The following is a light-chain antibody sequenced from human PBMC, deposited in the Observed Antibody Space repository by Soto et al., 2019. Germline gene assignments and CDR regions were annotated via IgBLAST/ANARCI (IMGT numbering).Light chain of an antibody. Sequence: DIQMTQSPSTLSASVGDRVTITCRASQDINRWLAWYQQKPGKAPKILIYNADTLESGVPSRFSGSGYGTEFILTISSLQPADFATYYCQQFSLYWAFGQGTKV. V-gene: IGKV1-5*01. CDR3: QQFSLYWA. CDR2: NAD. J-gene: IGKJ1*01. CDR1: QDINRW.